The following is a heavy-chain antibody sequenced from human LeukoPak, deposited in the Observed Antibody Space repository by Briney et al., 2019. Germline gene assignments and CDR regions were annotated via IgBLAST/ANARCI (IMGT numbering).Heavy chain of an antibody. Sequence: GGSLRLSCAAPGFNFSTYGIHWVRQAPGKGLEWVAVIWYDGSIKNYADSAKGRFTISRDNSKNTAYLQMDSLRAEDTALYYCARGQQLVKTDWGQGTLVTVSS. V-gene: IGHV3-33*01. J-gene: IGHJ4*02. CDR3: ARGQQLVKTD. D-gene: IGHD6-13*01. CDR1: GFNFSTYG. CDR2: IWYDGSIK.